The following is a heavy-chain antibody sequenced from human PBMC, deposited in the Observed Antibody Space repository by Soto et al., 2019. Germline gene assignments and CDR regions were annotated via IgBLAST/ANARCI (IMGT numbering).Heavy chain of an antibody. J-gene: IGHJ4*02. Sequence: PGGSLRLSCAASGFTFSSYAMSWVRQAPGKGLEWVSAISGSGGSTYYADSVKGRFTISRDNSKNTLYLQMNSLRAEDTAVYYCAKPSYYYGSGQSPLGYWGQGTLVTVSS. CDR3: AKPSYYYGSGQSPLGY. D-gene: IGHD3-10*01. V-gene: IGHV3-23*01. CDR2: ISGSGGST. CDR1: GFTFSSYA.